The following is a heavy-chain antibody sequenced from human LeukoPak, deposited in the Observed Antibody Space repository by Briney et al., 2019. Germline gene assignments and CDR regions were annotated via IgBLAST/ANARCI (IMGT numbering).Heavy chain of an antibody. CDR1: GYTFTSYG. J-gene: IGHJ6*02. CDR2: ISAYNGNT. Sequence: GASVKVSCKASGYTFTSYGISWVRQAPGQGLEWMGWISAYNGNTNYAQKLQGRVTMTTDTSTSTAYMELRSLRSDDTAVYYCARGVEDYDILTGRYYYYGMDVWGQGTTVTVSS. V-gene: IGHV1-18*01. CDR3: ARGVEDYDILTGRYYYYGMDV. D-gene: IGHD3-9*01.